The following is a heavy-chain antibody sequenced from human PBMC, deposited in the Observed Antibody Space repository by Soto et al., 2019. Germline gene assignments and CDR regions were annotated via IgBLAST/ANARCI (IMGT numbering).Heavy chain of an antibody. V-gene: IGHV1-18*01. CDR3: ASTVAYDAFDI. D-gene: IGHD4-17*01. CDR1: GYSFSSYG. CDR2: ISAYNGNT. Sequence: ASVKLSCKASGYSFSSYGISWVRQAPGQGLEWMGWISAYNGNTNYAQKLQGRVTMTTDTSTSTAYMELRSLRSDDTAVYYCASTVAYDAFDIWGQGTMVTVSS. J-gene: IGHJ3*02.